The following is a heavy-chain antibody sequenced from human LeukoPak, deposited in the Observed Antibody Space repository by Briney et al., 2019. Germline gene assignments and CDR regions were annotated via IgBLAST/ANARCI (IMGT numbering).Heavy chain of an antibody. J-gene: IGHJ6*02. CDR3: ARELYSNSPYYYYGMDV. D-gene: IGHD6-6*01. CDR1: GFTFSSYW. Sequence: PGGSLRLSCAASGFTFSSYWMHWVRQAPGKGLVWVSRINSDGSSTSYADSVKGRFTISRDYAKNTLYLQMNSLRAEDTAVYYCARELYSNSPYYYYGMDVWGQGTTVTVSS. V-gene: IGHV3-74*01. CDR2: INSDGSST.